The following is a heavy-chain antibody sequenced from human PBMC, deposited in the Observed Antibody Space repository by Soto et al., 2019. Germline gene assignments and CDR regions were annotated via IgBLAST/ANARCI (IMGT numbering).Heavy chain of an antibody. CDR1: GGSVSSGSYY. CDR3: ARDNMVRGVIPYGMAV. Sequence: SETLSLTCTFSGGSVSSGSYYWSWIRQPPGKGLEWIGYIYYSGSTNYNPSLKSRVTISVDTSKNQFSLKLSSVTAADTAVYYCARDNMVRGVIPYGMAVWGQGTTVPGSS. J-gene: IGHJ6*02. CDR2: IYYSGST. V-gene: IGHV4-61*01. D-gene: IGHD3-10*01.